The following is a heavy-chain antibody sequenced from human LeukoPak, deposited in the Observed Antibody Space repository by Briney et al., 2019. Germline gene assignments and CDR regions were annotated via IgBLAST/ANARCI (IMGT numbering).Heavy chain of an antibody. CDR3: ARGGELVRGYYFDY. Sequence: SETLSLTCTVSGGSINNGDYYWSWIRQPPGKGLEWIGYIYYSGSTYYNPSLKSRLTISLDTSKNQFSLKLSSVTAADTAVYYCARGGELVRGYYFDYWGQGTLVSVSS. CDR1: GGSINNGDYY. D-gene: IGHD2-8*02. J-gene: IGHJ4*02. CDR2: IYYSGST. V-gene: IGHV4-30-4*08.